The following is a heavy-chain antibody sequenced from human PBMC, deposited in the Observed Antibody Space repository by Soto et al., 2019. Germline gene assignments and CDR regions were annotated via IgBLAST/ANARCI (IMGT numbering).Heavy chain of an antibody. J-gene: IGHJ4*02. Sequence: QVQLVESGGGVVQPGRSLRLSCAASGFTFSSYGMHWVRQAPGKGLEWVAVISYDGSNKYYADSVKGRFTISRDNSKNTLYLQMNSLRAEDTAVYYCAKVKRADEIRDYWGQGTLVTVAS. CDR1: GFTFSSYG. CDR3: AKVKRADEIRDY. V-gene: IGHV3-30*18. D-gene: IGHD5-18*01. CDR2: ISYDGSNK.